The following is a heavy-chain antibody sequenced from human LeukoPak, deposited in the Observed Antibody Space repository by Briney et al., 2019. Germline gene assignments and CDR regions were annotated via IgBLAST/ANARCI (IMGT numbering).Heavy chain of an antibody. CDR2: ISGSSSTI. Sequence: GGSLRLSCAASGFTFSSYAMSWVRQAPGKGLEWVSAISGSSSTIYYADSVKGRFTISRDNAKNSLYLQMNSLRAEDTAVYYCARGSTYYDSSGQVPFDYWGQGTLVTVSS. D-gene: IGHD3-22*01. V-gene: IGHV3-48*01. CDR1: GFTFSSYA. CDR3: ARGSTYYDSSGQVPFDY. J-gene: IGHJ4*02.